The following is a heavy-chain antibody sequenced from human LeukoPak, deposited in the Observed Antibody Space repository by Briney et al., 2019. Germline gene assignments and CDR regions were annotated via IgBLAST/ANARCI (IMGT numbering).Heavy chain of an antibody. CDR1: GGSISSYY. CDR2: IDYSGYT. V-gene: IGHV4-59*12. J-gene: IGHJ6*03. Sequence: SETLSLTCTVSGGSISSYYWSWIRQPPGKGLEWIGYIDYSGYTNYNPSLKSRVTISVDTSKNQFSLKLSSATAADTAVYYCARLGIAAAGTKFYYYYYMDVWGKGTTVTISS. CDR3: ARLGIAAAGTKFYYYYYMDV. D-gene: IGHD6-13*01.